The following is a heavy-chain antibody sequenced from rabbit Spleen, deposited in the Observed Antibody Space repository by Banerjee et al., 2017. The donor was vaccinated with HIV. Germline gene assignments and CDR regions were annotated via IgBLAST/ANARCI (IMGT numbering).Heavy chain of an antibody. CDR2: IYAGSSGST. CDR3: ARDGIHSRVYVYDL. J-gene: IGHJ6*01. D-gene: IGHD6-1*01. V-gene: IGHV1S45*01. Sequence: QEQLVESGGGLVRPGGSLELSCKASGFDFSYYGVSWVRQAPGKGLEWIACIYAGSSGSTYYASWAKGRFTISKTSSTTVTLQMTSLTAADTATYFCARDGIHSRVYVYDLWGPGTLVTVS. CDR1: GFDFSYYG.